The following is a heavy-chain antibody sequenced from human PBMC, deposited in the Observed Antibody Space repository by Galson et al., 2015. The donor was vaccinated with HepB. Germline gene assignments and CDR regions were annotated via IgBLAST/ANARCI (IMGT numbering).Heavy chain of an antibody. D-gene: IGHD1-26*01. J-gene: IGHJ6*02. CDR2: LYPGDAEI. V-gene: IGHV5-51*01. CDR1: GYSFTSYW. CDR3: ARLGHELYNYYGIDV. Sequence: QSGAEVKKPGESLTISCTASGYSFTSYWIGWVRQKPGKGLEYMGILYPGDAEIRSSQSFQGPITMSVDKSITTAYLQWSSLKDADTAMYYGARLGHELYNYYGIDVWGQGTTVTVSS.